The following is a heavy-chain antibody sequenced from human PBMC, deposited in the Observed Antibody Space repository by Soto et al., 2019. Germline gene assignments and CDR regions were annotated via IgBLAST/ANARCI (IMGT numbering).Heavy chain of an antibody. CDR1: GFTFSSYA. V-gene: IGHV3-30-3*01. CDR2: ISYDGSNK. J-gene: IGHJ6*02. CDR3: ARAYDFWSGYYSGGMDV. D-gene: IGHD3-3*01. Sequence: QPGGSLRLSCAASGFTFSSYAMHWVRQAPGKGLEWVAVISYDGSNKYYADSVKGRFTISRDNSKNTLYLQMNSLRAEDTAVYYCARAYDFWSGYYSGGMDVWGQGTTVTVSS.